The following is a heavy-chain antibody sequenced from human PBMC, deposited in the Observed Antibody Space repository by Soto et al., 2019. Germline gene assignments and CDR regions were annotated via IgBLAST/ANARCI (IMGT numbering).Heavy chain of an antibody. J-gene: IGHJ5*02. Sequence: SETLSLTCTVSGGSISSSSYYWGWIRQPPGKGLEWIGSIYYSGSTYYNPSLKSRVTISVDTSKNQFSLKLSSVTAADTAVYYCARALGRIELQPPTPRIAVADNWLDPWGQGTLVTVSS. V-gene: IGHV4-39*01. D-gene: IGHD6-19*01. CDR2: IYYSGST. CDR3: ARALGRIELQPPTPRIAVADNWLDP. CDR1: GGSISSSSYY.